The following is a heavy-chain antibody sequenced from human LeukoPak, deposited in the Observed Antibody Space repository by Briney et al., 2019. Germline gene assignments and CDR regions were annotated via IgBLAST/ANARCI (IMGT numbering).Heavy chain of an antibody. CDR1: GYAFTTFG. CDR3: ARYSSNDAFDI. J-gene: IGHJ3*02. V-gene: IGHV1-18*01. D-gene: IGHD6-13*01. Sequence: ASVKVSCKASGYAFTTFGISWVRQAPGQGLEWMGWIRAYNGNTNYAQKLQGRVTMTTDTSTSTAYMELRSLRSDDTAVYYCARYSSNDAFDIWGQGTMVTVSS. CDR2: IRAYNGNT.